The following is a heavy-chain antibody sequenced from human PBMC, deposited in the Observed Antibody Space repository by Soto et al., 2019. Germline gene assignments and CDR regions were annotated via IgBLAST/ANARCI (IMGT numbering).Heavy chain of an antibody. D-gene: IGHD2-15*01. V-gene: IGHV1-8*01. CDR3: ARDLVSVVVAASYYFDY. Sequence: EASVKVSCKASGYTFTSYDINWVRQATGQGLEWMGWMNTNSGNTGYAQKFQGRVTMTRNTSTSTAYMELSSLRSEDTAVYYCARDLVSVVVAASYYFDYWGQGTLVTVSS. CDR1: GYTFTSYD. J-gene: IGHJ4*02. CDR2: MNTNSGNT.